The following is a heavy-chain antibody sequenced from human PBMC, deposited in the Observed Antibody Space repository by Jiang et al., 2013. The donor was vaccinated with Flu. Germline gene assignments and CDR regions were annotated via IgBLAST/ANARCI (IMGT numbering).Heavy chain of an antibody. CDR1: GGSFSGYY. CDR2: INHSGST. Sequence: LLKPSETLSLTCAVYGGSFSGYYWSWIRQPPGKGLEWIGEINHSGSTNYNPSLKSRVTISVDTSKNQFSLKLSSVTAADTAVYYCARKYYYDSSGKVFAFDIWGQGTMVTVSS. V-gene: IGHV4-34*01. D-gene: IGHD3-22*01. CDR3: ARKYYYDSSGKVFAFDI. J-gene: IGHJ3*02.